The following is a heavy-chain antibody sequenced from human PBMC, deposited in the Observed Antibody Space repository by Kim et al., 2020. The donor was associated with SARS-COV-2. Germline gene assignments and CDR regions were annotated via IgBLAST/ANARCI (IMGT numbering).Heavy chain of an antibody. D-gene: IGHD2-2*01. CDR1: GFTFSSYG. V-gene: IGHV3-33*01. J-gene: IGHJ4*02. CDR2: IWYDGSNK. Sequence: GGSLRLSCAASGFTFSSYGMHWVRQAPGKGLEWVAVIWYDGSNKYYADSVKGRFTISRDNSKNTLYLQMNSLRAEDTAVYYCARDLPAADFDGFDYWGQGTLVTVSS. CDR3: ARDLPAADFDGFDY.